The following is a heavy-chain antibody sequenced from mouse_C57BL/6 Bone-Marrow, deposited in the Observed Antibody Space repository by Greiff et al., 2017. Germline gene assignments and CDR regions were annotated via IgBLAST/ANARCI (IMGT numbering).Heavy chain of an antibody. CDR2: IWRGGST. V-gene: IGHV2-5*01. CDR1: GFSLTSYG. Sequence: QVQLKESGPGLVQPSQSLSITCTVSGFSLTSYGVHWVRQSPGKGLEWLGVIWRGGSTDYNAAFMSRLSITKDNSKSQVFFKMNSLQADDTAIYYCAKRGTTPEENAMDYWGQGTSVTVSS. D-gene: IGHD1-1*01. J-gene: IGHJ4*01. CDR3: AKRGTTPEENAMDY.